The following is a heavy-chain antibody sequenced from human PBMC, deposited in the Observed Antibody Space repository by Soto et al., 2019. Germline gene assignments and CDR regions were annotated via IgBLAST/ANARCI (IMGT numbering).Heavy chain of an antibody. V-gene: IGHV3-23*01. J-gene: IGHJ4*02. CDR1: GFTFSSYA. CDR2: FSGIGGST. D-gene: IGHD6-13*01. CDR3: AKGVPPPRYSSSWTSHYYFDY. Sequence: PGGSLRLSCAASGFTFSSYAMSWVRQAPGKGLEWVSVFSGIGGSTYYADSVKGRFTISRDNSKNTLYLQMNSLRAEDTAVYYCAKGVPPPRYSSSWTSHYYFDYWGQGTLVTVSS.